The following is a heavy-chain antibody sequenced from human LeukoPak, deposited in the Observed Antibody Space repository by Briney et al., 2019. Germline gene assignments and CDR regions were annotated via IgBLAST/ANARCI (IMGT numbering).Heavy chain of an antibody. CDR2: IYYTGGI. CDR1: GGSMSGFY. V-gene: IGHV4-59*01. Sequence: SETLSLTCTVSGGSMSGFYWSWMRQPPGRGLEWIAYIYYTGGINYNPSLKSRVTMSVDTSKNQFSLQLSSVTTADTAVYYCARVFTMTHIGVWFDPWGQGTLVTVSS. CDR3: ARVFTMTHIGVWFDP. J-gene: IGHJ5*02. D-gene: IGHD4-17*01.